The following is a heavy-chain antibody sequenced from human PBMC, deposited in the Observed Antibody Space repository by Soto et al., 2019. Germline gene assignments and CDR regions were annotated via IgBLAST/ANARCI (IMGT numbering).Heavy chain of an antibody. V-gene: IGHV3-11*04. Sequence: GGSLRLSCAASGFNFNDYYMTWIRQAPGKGLEWLSYISSSGRSIYYADSVKGRFTISRDNAKNSLYLQMNSLRDEDTAVYYCARPEYSSSSYGMDVWGQGTTVTVSS. CDR1: GFNFNDYY. J-gene: IGHJ6*02. CDR3: ARPEYSSSSYGMDV. CDR2: ISSSGRSI. D-gene: IGHD6-6*01.